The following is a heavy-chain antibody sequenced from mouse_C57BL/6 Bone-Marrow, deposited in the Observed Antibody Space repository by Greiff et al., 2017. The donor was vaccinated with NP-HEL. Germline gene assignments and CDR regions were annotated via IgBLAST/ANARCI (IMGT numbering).Heavy chain of an antibody. J-gene: IGHJ2*01. CDR3: TSVTTVVADY. CDR1: GFNIKDDY. Sequence: EVKVVESGAELVRPGASVKLSCTASGFNIKDDYMHWVKQRPEQGLEWIGWIDPENGDTEYASKVQGKATITADTSSNTAYLQLSSLTSEDTAVYYCTSVTTVVADYWGQGTTLTVSA. D-gene: IGHD1-1*01. CDR2: IDPENGDT. V-gene: IGHV14-4*01.